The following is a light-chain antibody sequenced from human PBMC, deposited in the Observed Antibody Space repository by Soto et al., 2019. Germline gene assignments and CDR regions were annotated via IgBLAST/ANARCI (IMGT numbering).Light chain of an antibody. J-gene: IGLJ1*01. V-gene: IGLV2-11*01. CDR3: RSYVDGLTYV. CDR1: SSDVGDYNS. Sequence: QSVLTQPRSVCGSPGQSVTVSCIGTSSDVGDYNSVSWYQQHPGKAPKLMIYDVSKRPSGVPDRFSGSKSGNTASLTISGLQAEDEADYYGRSYVDGLTYVCAVGTKVTVL. CDR2: DVS.